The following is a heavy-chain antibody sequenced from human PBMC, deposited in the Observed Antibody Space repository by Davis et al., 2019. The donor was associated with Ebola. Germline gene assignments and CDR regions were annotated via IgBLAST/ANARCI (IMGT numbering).Heavy chain of an antibody. J-gene: IGHJ4*02. Sequence: GESLKISCDASGFTVRNTHMSWVRQAPGKGLEWVSGIYGGDTHYADSVKGRFTIPRDNAKNSLYLQMNSLRAEDTAVYYCARRADYWGQGTLVTVSS. CDR3: ARRADY. CDR1: GFTVRNTH. V-gene: IGHV3-53*01. CDR2: IYGGDT.